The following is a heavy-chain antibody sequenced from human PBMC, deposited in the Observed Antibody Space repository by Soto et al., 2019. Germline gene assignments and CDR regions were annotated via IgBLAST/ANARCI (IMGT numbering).Heavy chain of an antibody. CDR3: AKRRGAGGHFDC. J-gene: IGHJ4*02. CDR2: VSIGGST. V-gene: IGHV3-23*01. Sequence: GGSLRLSCAASGFTFSSYAMGWVRQGPGKGLEWVAVVSIGGSTHYADSVRGRFTISRDNSKNTLSLQMNSLTAEDTAVYFCAKRRGAGGHFDCWGQGALVTVSS. D-gene: IGHD2-15*01. CDR1: GFTFSSYA.